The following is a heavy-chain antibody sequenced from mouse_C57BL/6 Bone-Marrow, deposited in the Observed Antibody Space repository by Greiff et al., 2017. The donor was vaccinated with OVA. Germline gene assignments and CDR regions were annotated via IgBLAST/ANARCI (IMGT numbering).Heavy chain of an antibody. D-gene: IGHD4-1*01. J-gene: IGHJ3*01. CDR1: GFNIKDDY. Sequence: VQLQQSGAELVRPGASVKLSCTASGFNIKDDYMHWVKQRPEQGLEWIGWIDPENGDTEYASKFQGKATITADTSSNTAYLQLSSLTSEDTAVYYCTLIWGVFAYWGQGTLVTVSA. V-gene: IGHV14-4*01. CDR2: IDPENGDT. CDR3: TLIWGVFAY.